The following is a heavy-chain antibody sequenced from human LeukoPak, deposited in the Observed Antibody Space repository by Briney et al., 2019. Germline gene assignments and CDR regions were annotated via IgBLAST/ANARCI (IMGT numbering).Heavy chain of an antibody. CDR2: FYTGGSS. V-gene: IGHV4-4*07. J-gene: IGHJ4*02. CDR1: GASISSHY. D-gene: IGHD2-21*02. Sequence: PSETLSLTCSVSGASISSHYWSWIRQPAGRGLEWIGRFYTGGSSNYNPSLKSRATMSVDTSKNQFSLRLRSVTAADTAVYYCATVGKTAFDYWGQGTLVTVSS. CDR3: ATVGKTAFDY.